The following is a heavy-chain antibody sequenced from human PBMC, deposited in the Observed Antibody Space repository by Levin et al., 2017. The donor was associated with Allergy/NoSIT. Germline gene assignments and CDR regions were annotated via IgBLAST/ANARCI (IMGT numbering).Heavy chain of an antibody. CDR3: ARGVYGSGTYYADY. D-gene: IGHD3-10*01. J-gene: IGHJ4*02. Sequence: GGSLRLSCAASGFTFSTYSMNWVRQAPGKGLEWVSSISTSSSYIYYADSVKGRFTISRDNAKNSLYLQMNSLRAGDTAVYYCARGVYGSGTYYADYWGQGTLVTVSS. V-gene: IGHV3-21*01. CDR1: GFTFSTYS. CDR2: ISTSSSYI.